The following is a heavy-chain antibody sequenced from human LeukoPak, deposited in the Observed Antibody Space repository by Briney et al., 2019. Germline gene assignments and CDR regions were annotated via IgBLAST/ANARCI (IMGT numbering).Heavy chain of an antibody. CDR2: IYHSGST. V-gene: IGHV4-38-2*01. CDR1: GYSISSGYY. Sequence: SETLSLTCAVSGYSISSGYYWGWIRQPPGKGLEWIGSIYHSGSTYYNPSLKSRVTISVDTSKNQFSLKLSSVTAPDTAVYYCARGRGPAACGYWGQGTLVTVSS. J-gene: IGHJ4*02. D-gene: IGHD2-2*01. CDR3: ARGRGPAACGY.